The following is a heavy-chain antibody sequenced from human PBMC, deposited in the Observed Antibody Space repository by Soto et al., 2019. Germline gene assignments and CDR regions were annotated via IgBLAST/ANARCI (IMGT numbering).Heavy chain of an antibody. D-gene: IGHD5-12*01. CDR1: GVTFSNYA. V-gene: IGHV3-23*01. CDR2: ISGAGVST. CDR3: LIIFRGSSEYNKL. Sequence: PGGSLRLACAASGVTFSNYAMTWVRQGPGKGLEWVSSISGAGVSTYFADSVKGRFTISRDNSKNTLYLQMNSLRAEDTAVYYCLIIFRGSSEYNKLSGQGTLATAS. J-gene: IGHJ1*01.